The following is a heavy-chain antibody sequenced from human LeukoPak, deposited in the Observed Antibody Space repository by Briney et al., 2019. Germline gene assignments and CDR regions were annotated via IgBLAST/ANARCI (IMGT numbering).Heavy chain of an antibody. CDR3: ARGSYFWSGYYYYYMDV. CDR2: IYYSGST. D-gene: IGHD3-3*01. J-gene: IGHJ6*03. CDR1: GGSNSSYY. V-gene: IGHV4-59*01. Sequence: PSETLSLTCTVSGGSNSSYYWSWIRQPPGKGLEWIGYIYYSGSTNYNPSLKSRVTISVDTSKNQFSLKLSSVTAADTAVYYCARGSYFWSGYYYYYMDVWGKGTTVTVSS.